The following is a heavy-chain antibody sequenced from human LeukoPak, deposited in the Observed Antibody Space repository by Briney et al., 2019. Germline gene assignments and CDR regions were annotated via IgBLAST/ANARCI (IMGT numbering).Heavy chain of an antibody. CDR2: ISYDGSNK. CDR1: GFTFSSYG. CDR3: AKDGPSRQPVVPAAVDY. V-gene: IGHV3-30*18. Sequence: GGSLRLSCAASGFTFSSYGMLWVRQAPAKGLEWVAVISYDGSNKYYADSVKGRFTISRDNSKNTLYLQMNSLRAEDTAVYYRAKDGPSRQPVVPAAVDYWGQGTLVTVSS. D-gene: IGHD2-2*01. J-gene: IGHJ4*02.